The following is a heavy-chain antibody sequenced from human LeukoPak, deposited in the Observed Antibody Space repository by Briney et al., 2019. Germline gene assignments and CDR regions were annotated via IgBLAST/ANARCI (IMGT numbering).Heavy chain of an antibody. V-gene: IGHV4-34*01. J-gene: IGHJ4*02. D-gene: IGHD3-10*01. CDR3: ARGGSMVRGVIPRDY. Sequence: SEALSLTCAVYGESLSGYYWSSIRQPPGKGLEWIGAIHHSGSTNYIPSLKSRVPISVDPSKNQCSLKLGSVTAADTAVYYCARGGSMVRGVIPRDYWGQGTLVIVSS. CDR2: IHHSGST. CDR1: GESLSGYY.